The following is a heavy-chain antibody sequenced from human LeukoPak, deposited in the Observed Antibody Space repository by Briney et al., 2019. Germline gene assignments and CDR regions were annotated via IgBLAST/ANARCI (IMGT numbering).Heavy chain of an antibody. V-gene: IGHV4-4*07. J-gene: IGHJ6*03. CDR1: GGSISSYY. Sequence: SETLSLTCTVSGGSISSYYWSWIRQPAGKGLEWIGRIYTSGSTNYNPSLKSRVTMSVDTSKNQFSLKLSSVTAADTAVYYCASAQNYYYYYYMDVWGKGTTVTVSS. CDR3: ASAQNYYYYYYMDV. CDR2: IYTSGST.